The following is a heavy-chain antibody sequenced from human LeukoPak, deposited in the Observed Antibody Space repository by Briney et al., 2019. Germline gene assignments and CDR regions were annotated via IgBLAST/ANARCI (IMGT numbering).Heavy chain of an antibody. V-gene: IGHV3-53*01. CDR3: ARGPPYYYDSSGHFDY. CDR2: IYNDGRT. D-gene: IGHD3-22*01. J-gene: IGHJ4*02. CDR1: GFTVNNKY. Sequence: GGSLRLSCAASGFTVNNKYMTWVRQAPGKGLEWVSLIYNDGRTYYADSVKGRFTISRDNSKNTLYLQMNSLRAEDTAVYYCARGPPYYYDSSGHFDYWGQGTLVTVSS.